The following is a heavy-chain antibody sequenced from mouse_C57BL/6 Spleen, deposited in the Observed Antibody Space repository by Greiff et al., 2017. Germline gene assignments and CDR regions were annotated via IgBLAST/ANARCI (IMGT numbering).Heavy chain of an antibody. Sequence: QVQLKQSGAELVKPGASVKISCKASGYAFSSYWMNWVKQRPGKGLEWIGQIYPGDGDTNYNGKFKGKATLTADKSSSTAYMQLSSLTSEDSAVYFCARSAPGYGSSSYWYFDVWGTGTTVTVSS. CDR3: ARSAPGYGSSSYWYFDV. D-gene: IGHD1-1*01. CDR2: IYPGDGDT. CDR1: GYAFSSYW. V-gene: IGHV1-80*01. J-gene: IGHJ1*03.